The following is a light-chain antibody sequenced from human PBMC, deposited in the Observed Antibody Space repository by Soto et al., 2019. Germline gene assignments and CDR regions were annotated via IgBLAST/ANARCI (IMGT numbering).Light chain of an antibody. CDR2: SNT. J-gene: IGLJ1*01. V-gene: IGLV1-44*01. CDR1: TSNIGRND. Sequence: QSVLTQPPSASGTPGQRVSISCSGSTSNIGRNDVNWYQHLPGTAPKLLIYSNTQRPLGVPVRFSGSKSGTSASLAISGLQSEDEAEYYCAAWDDRLYVFGTGTKVTVL. CDR3: AAWDDRLYV.